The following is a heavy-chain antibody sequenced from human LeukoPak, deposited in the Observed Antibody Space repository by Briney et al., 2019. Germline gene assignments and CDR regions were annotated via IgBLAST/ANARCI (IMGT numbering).Heavy chain of an antibody. Sequence: SVKVSCKASGGTFSSYAISWVRQAPGQGLEWMGGIIPIFGTANYAQKFQGRVTITADESTSTACMALSTLRSEDTAVYYCARERRSTDGLDYWGQGTLVTVSS. CDR3: ARERRSTDGLDY. V-gene: IGHV1-69*13. J-gene: IGHJ4*02. D-gene: IGHD5/OR15-5a*01. CDR2: IIPIFGTA. CDR1: GGTFSSYA.